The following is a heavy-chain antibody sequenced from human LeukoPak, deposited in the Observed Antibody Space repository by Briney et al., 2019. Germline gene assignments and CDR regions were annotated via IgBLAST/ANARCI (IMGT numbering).Heavy chain of an antibody. CDR3: ARGVRYYDSSGYPILY. Sequence: GGSLRLSCAASGFTVSSNYMSWVRQAPGKGLEWVSVIYSGGSTYYADSVKGRFTISRHNPKNTLYLQMNSLRAEDTAVYYCARGVRYYDSSGYPILYWGQGTLVTVSS. CDR2: IYSGGST. J-gene: IGHJ4*02. V-gene: IGHV3-53*04. CDR1: GFTVSSNY. D-gene: IGHD3-22*01.